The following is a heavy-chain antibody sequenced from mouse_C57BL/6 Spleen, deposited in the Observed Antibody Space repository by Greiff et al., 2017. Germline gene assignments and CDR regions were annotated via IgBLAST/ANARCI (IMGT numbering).Heavy chain of an antibody. D-gene: IGHD2-4*01. CDR1: GYAFSSYW. CDR2: IYPGDGDT. V-gene: IGHV1-80*01. Sequence: QVQLQQSGAELVKPGASVKISCKASGYAFSSYWMNWVKQRPGKGLEWIGQIYPGDGDTNYNGKFKGKATLTADKSSSTAYMQLSSLTSEDSAVYFCARRETYDLGYYYAMDYWGQGTSVTVSS. CDR3: ARRETYDLGYYYAMDY. J-gene: IGHJ4*01.